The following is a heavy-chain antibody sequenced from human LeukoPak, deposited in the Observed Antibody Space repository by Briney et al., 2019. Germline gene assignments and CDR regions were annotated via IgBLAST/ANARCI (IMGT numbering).Heavy chain of an antibody. CDR2: IYDSGST. D-gene: IGHD5-24*01. J-gene: IGHJ4*02. V-gene: IGHV4-39*01. CDR3: AKLSVARSTIVDY. CDR1: GGSIRSSYYY. Sequence: SETLSLTCTVSGGSIRSSYYYWGWIRQPPGKGLEWIGSIYDSGSTYYNPSLKSRVTISVDTSKNQFSLKLNSVTAADTAVYYCAKLSVARSTIVDYWGQGTLVTVSS.